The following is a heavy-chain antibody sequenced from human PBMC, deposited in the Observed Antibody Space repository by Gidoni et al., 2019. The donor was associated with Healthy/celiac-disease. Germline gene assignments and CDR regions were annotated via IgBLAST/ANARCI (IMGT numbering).Heavy chain of an antibody. CDR3: AREAVAGKNWFDP. CDR2: INPNSGGT. Sequence: QVQLVQSGAEVKKPGASVKVSCKPSGYTFTGYYLHWVRQASGPGLEWRGWINPNSGGTNYAQKFQGRVTMTRDTSISTAYMELSRLRSDDTAVYYCAREAVAGKNWFDPWGQGTLVTVSS. V-gene: IGHV1-2*02. D-gene: IGHD6-19*01. CDR1: GYTFTGYY. J-gene: IGHJ5*02.